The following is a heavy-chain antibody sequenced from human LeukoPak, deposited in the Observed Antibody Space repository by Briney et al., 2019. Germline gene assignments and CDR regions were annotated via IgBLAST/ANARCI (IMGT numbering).Heavy chain of an antibody. D-gene: IGHD3-16*01. CDR3: ARDSPLYLS. CDR2: IKEDGSEK. Sequence: GGSLRLSCAASGFTFSSYWMTWVRQAPGKGLERVANIKEDGSEKYYVDSVKGRFTISRDNAKDSLYLQMNSLRAEDTAVYYCARDSPLYLSWGQGTLVTVSS. J-gene: IGHJ4*02. V-gene: IGHV3-7*01. CDR1: GFTFSSYW.